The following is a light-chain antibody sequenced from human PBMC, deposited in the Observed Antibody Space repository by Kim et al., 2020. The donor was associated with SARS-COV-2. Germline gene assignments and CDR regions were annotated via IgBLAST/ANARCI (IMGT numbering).Light chain of an antibody. CDR1: QSVSSSY. CDR3: QQYGSSPMYT. Sequence: EIVLTQSPGTLSLSPGERATLSCRASQSVSSSYLAWYQQKPGQAPRLLIYGASSRATGIPDRFSGSGSGTEFSLTISRLEPEDLAVYYCQQYGSSPMYTFGQGTKLEI. CDR2: GAS. J-gene: IGKJ2*01. V-gene: IGKV3-20*01.